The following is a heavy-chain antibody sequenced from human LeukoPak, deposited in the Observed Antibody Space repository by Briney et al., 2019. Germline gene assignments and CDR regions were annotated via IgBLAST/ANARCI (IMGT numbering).Heavy chain of an antibody. Sequence: SETLSLTCTVSGGSISNDNYYWNWIRRPPGKGLQWIGRISYTGSTFYNPSLKSRVPISVDTSKNHFSLELTSVTAADTAVYYCARRSIPAEGSFDPWGQGTLVTVSS. CDR1: GGSISNDNYY. V-gene: IGHV4-39*01. CDR3: ARRSIPAEGSFDP. CDR2: ISYTGST. D-gene: IGHD1-14*01. J-gene: IGHJ5*02.